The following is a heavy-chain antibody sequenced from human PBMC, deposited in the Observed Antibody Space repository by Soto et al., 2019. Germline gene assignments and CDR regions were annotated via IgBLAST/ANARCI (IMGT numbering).Heavy chain of an antibody. D-gene: IGHD3-3*01. CDR1: GFTFSNYW. CDR3: ARGLFLDY. J-gene: IGHJ4*02. V-gene: IGHV3-74*01. Sequence: EVQLVESGGGLVQPGGSLRLSCATSGFTFSNYWMHWVRQAPGKGPVWVSRINEDESNTNYADSVKGRFTLSRDNAKNTLYLQMNTLRAEDTAMYYCARGLFLDYWGQGNRVTVSS. CDR2: INEDESNT.